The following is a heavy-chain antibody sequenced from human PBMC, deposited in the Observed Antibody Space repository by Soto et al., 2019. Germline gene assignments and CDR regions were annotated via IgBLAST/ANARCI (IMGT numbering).Heavy chain of an antibody. Sequence: QIQLVQSGAEVKKPEASVKVSCKASGYTFTSYGISWVRQAPGQGLEWMGWISAYNGNTNYAQKLQGRVTMTTDTSTSTAYMELRSLRSDDTAVYYCARDGAVGENYYYYGMDVWGQGPTVTVSS. D-gene: IGHD3-16*01. J-gene: IGHJ6*02. CDR1: GYTFTSYG. CDR3: ARDGAVGENYYYYGMDV. V-gene: IGHV1-18*01. CDR2: ISAYNGNT.